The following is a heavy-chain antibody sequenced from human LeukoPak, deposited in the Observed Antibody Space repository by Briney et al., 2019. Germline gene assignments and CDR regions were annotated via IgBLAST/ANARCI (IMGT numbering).Heavy chain of an antibody. CDR3: ASPQAAYYGGDCYSP. CDR2: TYPDDSDT. D-gene: IGHD2-21*02. J-gene: IGHJ3*01. V-gene: IGHV5-51*01. CDR1: GYTFGSYW. Sequence: SGQSLKISCKGSGYTFGSYWIGWVRQLPGKGLEWVGITYPDDSDTRYSPSFQGQVTFPLDRSINTAYLQWSSLKASDTAIYYCASPQAAYYGGDCYSPWGQGTMVTVSS.